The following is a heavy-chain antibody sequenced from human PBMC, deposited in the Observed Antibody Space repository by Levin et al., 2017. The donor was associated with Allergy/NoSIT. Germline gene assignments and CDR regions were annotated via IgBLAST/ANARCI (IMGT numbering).Heavy chain of an antibody. Sequence: VGSLRLSCAASGFTFSNAWMSWVRQAPGKGLEWVGRIKSKTDGGTTDYAAPVKGRFTISRDDSKNTLYLQMNSLKTEDTAVYYCTTDHRTIFGVATPGYWGQGTLVTVSS. CDR1: GFTFSNAW. CDR3: TTDHRTIFGVATPGY. D-gene: IGHD3-3*01. J-gene: IGHJ4*02. V-gene: IGHV3-15*01. CDR2: IKSKTDGGTT.